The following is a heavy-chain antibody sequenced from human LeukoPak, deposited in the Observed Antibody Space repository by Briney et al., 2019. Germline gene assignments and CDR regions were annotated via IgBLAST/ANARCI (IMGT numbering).Heavy chain of an antibody. Sequence: SETLSLTCTVSGGSISSGAYYWSWIRQPAGKGLEWIGRIYTSGSTDYNPSLKSRATISLDTSKNQFSLNLSSMTAADTALYFCARDAPTAYCSGGTCYFDYWGQGTLVTVFS. CDR3: ARDAPTAYCSGGTCYFDY. CDR1: GGSISSGAYY. D-gene: IGHD2-15*01. V-gene: IGHV4-61*02. CDR2: IYTSGST. J-gene: IGHJ4*02.